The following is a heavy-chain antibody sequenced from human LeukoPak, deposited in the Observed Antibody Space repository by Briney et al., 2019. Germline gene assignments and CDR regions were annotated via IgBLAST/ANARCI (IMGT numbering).Heavy chain of an antibody. V-gene: IGHV3-48*01. J-gene: IGHJ4*02. CDR3: ARKSGSSGYPFDY. CDR2: ITSSSSTM. D-gene: IGHD3-22*01. CDR1: GFSFSSYS. Sequence: LTGGSLRLSCAASGFSFSSYSMNWVRQAPGKGLVWVSYITSSSSTMYYADAVKGRFAISRDNAKNSLYLQMNSLRAEDTAVYYCARKSGSSGYPFDYWGQGTLVTVSS.